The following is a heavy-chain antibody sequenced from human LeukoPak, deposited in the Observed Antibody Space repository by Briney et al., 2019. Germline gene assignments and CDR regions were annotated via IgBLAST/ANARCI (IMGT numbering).Heavy chain of an antibody. CDR2: IIPIFGTA. J-gene: IGHJ3*02. CDR3: ARASPNYYDSSGLLAFDI. Sequence: SVKVSCKASGGTFSSYAISRVRQAPGQGLEWMGGIIPIFGTANYARKFQGRVTITADESTSTAYMELSSLRSEDTAVYYCARASPNYYDSSGLLAFDIWGQGRMVTVSS. D-gene: IGHD3-22*01. CDR1: GGTFSSYA. V-gene: IGHV1-69*13.